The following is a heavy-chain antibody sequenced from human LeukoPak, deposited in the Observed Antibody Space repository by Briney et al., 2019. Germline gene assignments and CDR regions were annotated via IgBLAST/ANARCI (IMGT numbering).Heavy chain of an antibody. CDR1: GFTFSSYW. Sequence: PGGSLRLSCAASGFTFSSYWMSWVRQAPGKGLEWVANIKQDGSEKYYVDSVKGRFTISRDNAKNSLYLQMNSLRAEDTAVYYCARDSYYDSSGYLGYWGQGTLVTVSS. CDR3: ARDSYYDSSGYLGY. J-gene: IGHJ4*02. D-gene: IGHD3-22*01. V-gene: IGHV3-7*01. CDR2: IKQDGSEK.